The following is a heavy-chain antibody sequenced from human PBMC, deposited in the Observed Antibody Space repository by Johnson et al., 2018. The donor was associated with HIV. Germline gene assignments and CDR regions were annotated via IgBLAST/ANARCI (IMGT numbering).Heavy chain of an antibody. CDR3: VKDIWASYDAFDI. D-gene: IGHD3-9*01. J-gene: IGHJ3*02. Sequence: VQLVESGGGVVQPGRSLRLSCAASGFTVSSNYMSWVRQAPGKGLEWVSVIYSGGSTYYADSVKGRFTISRDNSKNSLYLQMNSLRAEDTALYYCVKDIWASYDAFDIWGQGTMVTVSS. CDR1: GFTVSSNY. V-gene: IGHV3-66*02. CDR2: IYSGGST.